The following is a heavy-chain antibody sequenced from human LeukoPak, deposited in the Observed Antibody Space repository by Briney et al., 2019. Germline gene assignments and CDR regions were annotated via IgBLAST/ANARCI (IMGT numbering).Heavy chain of an antibody. Sequence: ASVKVSCKASGYTFTSYYIHWVRQAPGQGLEWMGRINPNSGGTNYAQKFQGRVTMTRDTSISTAYMELSRLRSDDTAVYYCARDSRAAASDCWGQGTLVTVSS. CDR3: ARDSRAAASDC. V-gene: IGHV1-2*06. CDR1: GYTFTSYY. D-gene: IGHD2-2*01. J-gene: IGHJ4*02. CDR2: INPNSGGT.